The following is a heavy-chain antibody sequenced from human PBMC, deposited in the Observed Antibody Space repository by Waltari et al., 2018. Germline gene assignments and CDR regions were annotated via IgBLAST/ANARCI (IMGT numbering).Heavy chain of an antibody. V-gene: IGHV4-38-2*02. D-gene: IGHD2-15*01. CDR2: IYHSGST. Sequence: QVQLQESGPGLVKPSETLSLTCTVSGGSISSYYWGWIRQPPGKGLEWIGSIYHSGSTYYNPSLKSRVTISVDTSKNQFSLKLSSVTAADTAVYYCARMVVVAANLDYWGQGTLVTVSS. CDR1: GGSISSYY. J-gene: IGHJ4*02. CDR3: ARMVVVAANLDY.